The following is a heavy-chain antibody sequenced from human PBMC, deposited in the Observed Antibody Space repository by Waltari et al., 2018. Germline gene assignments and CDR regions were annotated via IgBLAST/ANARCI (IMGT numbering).Heavy chain of an antibody. CDR3: ARGLSIRAMTMVVTIDY. V-gene: IGHV3-7*01. D-gene: IGHD4-17*01. Sequence: EVQLVESGGGLVQPGGSLRLSCAASGFTFGTYWMTWVRQAPGKGLEWVASIKQDGSEKYYVDSVKGRFTISRDNAKNSLYLQMNSLRDEDTAVYYCARGLSIRAMTMVVTIDYWGQGTLVTVSS. CDR1: GFTFGTYW. CDR2: IKQDGSEK. J-gene: IGHJ4*02.